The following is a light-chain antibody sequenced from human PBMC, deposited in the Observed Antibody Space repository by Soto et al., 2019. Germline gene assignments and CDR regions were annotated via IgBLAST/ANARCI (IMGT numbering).Light chain of an antibody. J-gene: IGLJ2*01. V-gene: IGLV2-14*01. CDR1: SSDVGGYNY. Sequence: QSALTQPASVSGSPGQSITLSCTGTSSDVGGYNYVSWYQQHPGKAHKLMIYDVSNRPSGVSNRFSGSKSGNTASLTISGLQAEDEADYYCSSYTSSSSVVFGGGTKLTVL. CDR3: SSYTSSSSVV. CDR2: DVS.